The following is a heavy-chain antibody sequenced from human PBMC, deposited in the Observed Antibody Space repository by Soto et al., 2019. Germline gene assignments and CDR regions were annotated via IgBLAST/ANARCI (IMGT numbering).Heavy chain of an antibody. CDR1: AFIFSDHS. D-gene: IGHD4-4*01. Sequence: EVQLVESGGGLVKPGGSLRLSCVGSAFIFSDHSMNWVRQAPGKGLDWVTSIGDTGTFIYYADSVKGRFTISRDNAKNSLFLQMDSLRPEDTAVYYCAIDQRYLRQGYSDYWGQGTLVTVSS. CDR2: IGDTGTFI. CDR3: AIDQRYLRQGYSDY. J-gene: IGHJ4*02. V-gene: IGHV3-21*01.